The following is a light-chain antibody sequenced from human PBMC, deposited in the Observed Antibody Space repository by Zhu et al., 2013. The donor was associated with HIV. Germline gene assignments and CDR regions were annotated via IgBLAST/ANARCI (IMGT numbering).Light chain of an antibody. CDR1: QSVSSSY. J-gene: IGKJ4*01. CDR3: QQYGDSLT. CDR2: GAS. Sequence: EIVMTQSLATLSVSPGERATLSCRASQSVSSSYLAWYQQKPGQAPSLLIYGASSRATGIPDRFSGSGSGTDFTLAISRLEPEDFAVYYCQQYGDSLTFGGGTKVEIK. V-gene: IGKV3-20*01.